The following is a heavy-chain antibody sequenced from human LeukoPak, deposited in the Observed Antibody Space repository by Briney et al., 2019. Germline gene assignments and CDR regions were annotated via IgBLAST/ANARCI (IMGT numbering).Heavy chain of an antibody. CDR2: IYYSGST. J-gene: IGHJ4*02. CDR3: ARHPGYGDSPFDY. Sequence: RSSETLSLTCTVSGGSIGTYYWSWIRQPPGKGLEWIGYIYYSGSTNYNPSLKSRVTISVDTSKNQFSLKLSSVTAADTAVYYCARHPGYGDSPFDYWGQGTLVTVSS. D-gene: IGHD4-17*01. CDR1: GGSIGTYY. V-gene: IGHV4-59*08.